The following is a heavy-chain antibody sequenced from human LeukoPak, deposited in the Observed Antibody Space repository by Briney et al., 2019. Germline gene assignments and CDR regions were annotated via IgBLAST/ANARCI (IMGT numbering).Heavy chain of an antibody. V-gene: IGHV3-49*04. CDR2: IRSKAYGGTT. Sequence: GRSLRLACTASGFTFGDYAMSWVRQAPGKGLEWVGFIRSKAYGGTTEYAASVKGRFTISRDDSKSIAYLQMNSLKTEDTAVYYCTRDPGINPGYCSSTSCYYDYYYGMDVWGKGTTGTVPS. J-gene: IGHJ6*04. CDR3: TRDPGINPGYCSSTSCYYDYYYGMDV. D-gene: IGHD2-2*03. CDR1: GFTFGDYA.